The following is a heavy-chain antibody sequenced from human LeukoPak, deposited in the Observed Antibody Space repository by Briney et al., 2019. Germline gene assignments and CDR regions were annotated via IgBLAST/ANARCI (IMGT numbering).Heavy chain of an antibody. CDR1: GGSVSSGSHY. D-gene: IGHD5-18*01. Sequence: PSETLSLTCTVSGGSVSSGSHYWSWIRQPPGKGLEWIALILYSGSTNYNPSLKSRVTISLDTSKNQFPLNLSSVTAADTAVYYCARGRGYGYGVDYWGQGTLVIVSS. V-gene: IGHV4-61*01. CDR3: ARGRGYGYGVDY. CDR2: ILYSGST. J-gene: IGHJ4*02.